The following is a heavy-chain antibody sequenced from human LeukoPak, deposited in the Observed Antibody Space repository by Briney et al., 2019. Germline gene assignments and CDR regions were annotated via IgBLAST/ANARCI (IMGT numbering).Heavy chain of an antibody. D-gene: IGHD2-2*01. V-gene: IGHV4-34*01. CDR1: GGSFSGYY. CDR2: INHSGST. Sequence: SETLSLTCAVYGGSFSGYYWSWIRQPPGKGLEWIGEINHSGSTNYNPSLKSRVTISVDTSKNKFSLKLSSVTAADTAVYYCARAMPDCSSTSCYSVWGQGTLVTVSS. J-gene: IGHJ4*02. CDR3: ARAMPDCSSTSCYSV.